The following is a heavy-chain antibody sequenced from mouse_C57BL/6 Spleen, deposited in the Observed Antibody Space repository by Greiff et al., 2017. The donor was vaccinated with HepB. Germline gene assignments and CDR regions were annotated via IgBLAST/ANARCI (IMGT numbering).Heavy chain of an antibody. CDR2: ISDGGSYT. D-gene: IGHD2-3*01. J-gene: IGHJ4*01. V-gene: IGHV5-4*01. Sequence: EVMLVESGGGLVKPGGSLKLSCAASGFTFSSYAMSWVRQTPEKRLEWVATISDGGSYTYYPDNVKGRFTISRDNAKNNLYLQMSHLKSEDTAMYYCARDPDGYYLYAMDYWGQGTSVTVSS. CDR3: ARDPDGYYLYAMDY. CDR1: GFTFSSYA.